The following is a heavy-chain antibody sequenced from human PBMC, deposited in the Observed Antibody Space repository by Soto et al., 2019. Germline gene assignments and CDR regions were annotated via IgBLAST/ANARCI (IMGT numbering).Heavy chain of an antibody. CDR3: ATGSFTSTGGRIGYHYNAMDV. Sequence: QVQLVQSGAEVKKPGSSVKVSCKSSGGTFSSHSINWVRQAPGQGLEWMGGIIPIFGPANFAKKFQGRVTITADESTTTAYRELRSLTSEDTAVYYCATGSFTSTGGRIGYHYNAMDVWGQGTTVTVSS. CDR2: IIPIFGPA. CDR1: GGTFSSHS. V-gene: IGHV1-69*01. D-gene: IGHD1-1*01. J-gene: IGHJ6*02.